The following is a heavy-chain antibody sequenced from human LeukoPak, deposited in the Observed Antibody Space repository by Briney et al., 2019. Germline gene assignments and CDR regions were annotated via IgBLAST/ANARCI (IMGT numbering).Heavy chain of an antibody. CDR3: ARVDCSSTSCYEFVDYYYYGMDV. CDR1: GFTVSSNY. D-gene: IGHD2-2*01. J-gene: IGHJ6*02. Sequence: PGGSLRLSCAASGFTVSSNYMSWVRQAPGKGLEWVSVIYSGGSTYYADSVKGRFTISRDNSKNTLYLQMNSLRAEDTAVYYCARVDCSSTSCYEFVDYYYYGMDVWGQGTTVTVSS. V-gene: IGHV3-66*01. CDR2: IYSGGST.